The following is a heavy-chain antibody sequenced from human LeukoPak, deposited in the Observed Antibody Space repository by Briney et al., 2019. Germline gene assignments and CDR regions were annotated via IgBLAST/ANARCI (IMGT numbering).Heavy chain of an antibody. CDR1: GFTFSSYE. V-gene: IGHV3-48*03. CDR2: ISSSGSTI. CDR3: ARGGYFDWFPTPYYYYGMDV. D-gene: IGHD3-9*01. Sequence: GGSLRLSCAAFGFTFSSYEMNWVRQAPGKGLEWVSYISSSGSTIYYADSVKGRFTISRDNAKNSLYLQMNSLRAEDTAVYYCARGGYFDWFPTPYYYYGMDVWGQGTTVTVSS. J-gene: IGHJ6*02.